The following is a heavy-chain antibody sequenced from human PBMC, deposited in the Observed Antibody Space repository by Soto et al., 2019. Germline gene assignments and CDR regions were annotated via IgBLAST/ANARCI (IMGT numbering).Heavy chain of an antibody. V-gene: IGHV1-2*02. CDR3: ARGTFDSSGNYFAGWFGP. CDR1: GYSFTDYY. D-gene: IGHD3-22*01. J-gene: IGHJ5*02. CDR2: IIPNNGGT. Sequence: QVQLEQSGAEVKKPGASVKVSCKASGYSFTDYYIHWVRQAPGQGLEWMGWIIPNNGGTKYAQKFQDRVTMTRDTSITTAYMELSRLRSDDTAVYYCARGTFDSSGNYFAGWFGPWGQGTLVTVS.